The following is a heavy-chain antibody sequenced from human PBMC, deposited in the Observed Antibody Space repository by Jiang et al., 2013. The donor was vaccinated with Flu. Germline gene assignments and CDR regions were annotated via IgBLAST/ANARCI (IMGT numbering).Heavy chain of an antibody. CDR1: GYTFNTSG. CDR3: ARQRFGDLHIDH. Sequence: GAEVKKPGASVKVSCKASGYTFNTSGISWVRQAPGQGLEWMGWINGYSGDTNYAQTLQGRVTMTADTSTTTAYLKLTSLRPDDTAVYYCARQRFGDLHIDHWGQGTLVTVSS. J-gene: IGHJ4*02. V-gene: IGHV1-18*01. CDR2: INGYSGDT. D-gene: IGHD3-10*01.